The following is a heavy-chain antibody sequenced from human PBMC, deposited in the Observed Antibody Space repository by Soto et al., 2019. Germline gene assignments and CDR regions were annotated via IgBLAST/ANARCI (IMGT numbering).Heavy chain of an antibody. CDR2: IIPIFGTA. Sequence: QVQLVQCGAEVKKPGSSVKVSWKASGGTFSSYAISWVRQAPGQGLEWMGGIIPIFGTANYAQKFQGRVTITADESTSTAYMELSSLRSEDTAVYYCATTPPVGGYYYYGMDVWGQGTTVTVSS. CDR3: ATTPPVGGYYYYGMDV. D-gene: IGHD1-26*01. CDR1: GGTFSSYA. J-gene: IGHJ6*02. V-gene: IGHV1-69*12.